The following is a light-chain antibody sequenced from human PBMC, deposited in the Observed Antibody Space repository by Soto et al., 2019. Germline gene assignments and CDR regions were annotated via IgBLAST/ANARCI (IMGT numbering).Light chain of an antibody. Sequence: IQLTQSPSSLSASVGDRVTITCRASQGISSYFAWYQQKPGKAPKLLIYAASTLQSGIPSRFSGSGSGTDLTLTISSLQPEDFATYYCQQLNSYPPGTFGQGTKLEIK. CDR1: QGISSY. CDR2: AAS. V-gene: IGKV1-9*01. CDR3: QQLNSYPPGT. J-gene: IGKJ2*01.